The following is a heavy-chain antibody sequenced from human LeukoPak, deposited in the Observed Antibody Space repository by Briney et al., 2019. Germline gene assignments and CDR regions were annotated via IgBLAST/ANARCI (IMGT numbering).Heavy chain of an antibody. CDR1: GYTFTNYH. V-gene: IGHV1-46*01. D-gene: IGHD3-22*01. J-gene: IGHJ4*02. CDR3: ARKVYASNDYYYEYYLDY. Sequence: GASVKVSCKASGYTFTNYHIAWVRQAPGQGLEWMGMINPSGGAPSYAQKFQDRVTMTRDTSTSTVYMEVSSLRSEDTAVYYCARKVYASNDYYYEYYLDYWGQGTLVTVSS. CDR2: INPSGGAP.